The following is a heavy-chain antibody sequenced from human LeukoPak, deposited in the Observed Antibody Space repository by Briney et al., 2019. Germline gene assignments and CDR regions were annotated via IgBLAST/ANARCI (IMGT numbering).Heavy chain of an antibody. CDR3: ASSSGGFNWFDP. CDR2: INSDGSST. D-gene: IGHD3-22*01. V-gene: IGHV3-74*01. Sequence: PGGSLRLSCAASGFTFSRYWMHWVRQAPGKGLVWVSRINSDGSSTNYADSVKGRFTISRDNAKNTLYLQMNSLRVEDTAVYYCASSSGGFNWFDPRGQGTLVTVSS. J-gene: IGHJ5*02. CDR1: GFTFSRYW.